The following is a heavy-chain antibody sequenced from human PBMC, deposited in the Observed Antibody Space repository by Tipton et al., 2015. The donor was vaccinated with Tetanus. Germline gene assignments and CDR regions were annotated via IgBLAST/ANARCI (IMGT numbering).Heavy chain of an antibody. D-gene: IGHD3-3*01. Sequence: SLRLSCEVSGFTFSSYGMHWVRRAPGKELEWVADISHDGGYKYYADSVQGRFTISRDNSKNTLYLQMNSLRAEDTAVYFCARANYDFSMKGPFDSWGQGLMVVVSA. J-gene: IGHJ4*02. CDR3: ARANYDFSMKGPFDS. CDR2: ISHDGGYK. CDR1: GFTFSSYG. V-gene: IGHV3-30*03.